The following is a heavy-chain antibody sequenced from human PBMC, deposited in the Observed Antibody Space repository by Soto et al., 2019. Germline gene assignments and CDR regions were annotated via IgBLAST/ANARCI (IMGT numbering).Heavy chain of an antibody. CDR2: IHHSGST. J-gene: IGHJ6*02. CDR1: GGSISGSNYY. D-gene: IGHD3-10*01. Sequence: PSETLSLTCTVSGGSISGSNYYWGWVRQPPGKGLEWIGYIHHSGSTSYNPSLKSRVTMSVDTSKNQFSLKVNSVTAADTALYYCARQGFGQLHGLVDVWGPGTTVTVSS. V-gene: IGHV4-61*05. CDR3: ARQGFGQLHGLVDV.